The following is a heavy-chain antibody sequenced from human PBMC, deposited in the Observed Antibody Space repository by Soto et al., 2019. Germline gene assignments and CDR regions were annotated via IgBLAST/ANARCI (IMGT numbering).Heavy chain of an antibody. Sequence: QVQLVQSGAEVKKPGSSVKVSCKASGGTFSSYTISWVRQAPGQGLEWMGGIIPPFGIPNYANNFQGRVTITADKSTNTAFLELSSLRSEDTAVYYCARMVSVARVRGVISGPMDVWGQGTTVTVSS. CDR3: ARMVSVARVRGVISGPMDV. D-gene: IGHD3-10*01. J-gene: IGHJ6*02. V-gene: IGHV1-69*17. CDR1: GGTFSSYT. CDR2: IIPPFGIP.